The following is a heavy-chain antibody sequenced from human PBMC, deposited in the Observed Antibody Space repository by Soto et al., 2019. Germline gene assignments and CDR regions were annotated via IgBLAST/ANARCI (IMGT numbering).Heavy chain of an antibody. CDR3: ARDKITGLCDY. D-gene: IGHD2-8*02. Sequence: QVQLQQWGAGLLKPSETLSLTCAGYGGSFSGYSWTWIRQPPGTGLEWIGEINHTGSTNYNPSLKSRVTISVDTSKNQFSLKLTSVTAADTAVYYCARDKITGLCDYWGQGTLVTVSS. CDR2: INHTGST. CDR1: GGSFSGYS. J-gene: IGHJ4*02. V-gene: IGHV4-34*01.